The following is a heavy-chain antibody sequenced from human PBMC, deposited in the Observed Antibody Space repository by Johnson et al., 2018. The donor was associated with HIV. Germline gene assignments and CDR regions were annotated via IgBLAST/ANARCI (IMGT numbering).Heavy chain of an antibody. V-gene: IGHV3-9*01. CDR1: GFTFDDYA. D-gene: IGHD5-24*01. Sequence: VQLVESGGGLVQPGRSLRLSCAASGFTFDDYAMHWVRQAPGKGLEWVSGISWNSGSIGYADSVKGRFTISRDNAKNSLYLQMNSLRAEDTALSYCAKDMERWLLNSSFESWGQGTMVTVSS. CDR2: ISWNSGSI. CDR3: AKDMERWLLNSSFES. J-gene: IGHJ3*02.